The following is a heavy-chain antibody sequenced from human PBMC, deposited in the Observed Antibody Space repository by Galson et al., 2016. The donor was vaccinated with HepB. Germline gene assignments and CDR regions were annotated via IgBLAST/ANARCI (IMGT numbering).Heavy chain of an antibody. CDR2: INHSGTT. CDR3: ARVSGNAFDI. CDR1: AGSISSGGYY. J-gene: IGHJ3*02. Sequence: TLSLTCSVSAGSISSGGYYWSWIRQHPGKGLEWIGYINHSGTTYYNPSLSSRAAISVDTSKNQFSLEVSSVTAADTAVYYCARVSGNAFDIWGHGKMVTVSS. V-gene: IGHV4-31*03.